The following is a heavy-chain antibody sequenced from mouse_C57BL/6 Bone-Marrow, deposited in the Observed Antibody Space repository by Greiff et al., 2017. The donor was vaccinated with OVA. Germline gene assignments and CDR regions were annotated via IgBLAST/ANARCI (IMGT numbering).Heavy chain of an antibody. V-gene: IGHV1-82*01. D-gene: IGHD2-3*01. CDR3: ARHEDGYYASYFDY. Sequence: VQLQQSGPELVKPGASVKISCKASGYAFSSSWMNWVKQRPGKGLEWIGRIYPGDGDTNYNGKFKGKATLTADNSSSTAYMQLSSLTSEDSAVYVCARHEDGYYASYFDYWGQGTTLTVSS. CDR2: IYPGDGDT. CDR1: GYAFSSSW. J-gene: IGHJ2*01.